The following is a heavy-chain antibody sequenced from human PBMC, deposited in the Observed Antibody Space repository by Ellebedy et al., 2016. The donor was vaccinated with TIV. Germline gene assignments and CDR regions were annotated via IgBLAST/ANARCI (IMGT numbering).Heavy chain of an antibody. CDR1: GGSISSGRFY. D-gene: IGHD3-16*02. J-gene: IGHJ3*02. Sequence: SETLSLTXSVSGGSISSGRFYWNWIRQPPGKGLEWIGSLSDTGITDYNPSLRSRVSISVDTSKKEVSLSLSSVTTADTAVYYCVRDSPPRPVWGSHRYSQPPEIVSDIWGLGTMVTVSS. CDR2: LSDTGIT. V-gene: IGHV4-61*01. CDR3: VRDSPPRPVWGSHRYSQPPEIVSDI.